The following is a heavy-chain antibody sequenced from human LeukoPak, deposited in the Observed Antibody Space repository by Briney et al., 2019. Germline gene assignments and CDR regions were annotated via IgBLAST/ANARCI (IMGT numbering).Heavy chain of an antibody. CDR2: ISGSGGST. CDR1: GFTFSTYA. Sequence: PGGSLRLSCAASGFTFSTYAMSWVRQAPGKGLEWVSAISGSGGSTYQSDSVKGRFTISRDNSKNTLYLRMNSLRVEDTAVYYCAKSQSSGWLYYFDYWGQGILVTVSS. D-gene: IGHD6-19*01. CDR3: AKSQSSGWLYYFDY. V-gene: IGHV3-23*01. J-gene: IGHJ4*02.